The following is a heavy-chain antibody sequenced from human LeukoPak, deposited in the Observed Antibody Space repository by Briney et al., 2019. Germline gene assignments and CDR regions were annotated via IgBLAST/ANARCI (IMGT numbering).Heavy chain of an antibody. CDR3: ARVSTGPMDV. V-gene: IGHV4-39*07. Sequence: SETLSLTCTVSGGSISSSSYYWGWIRQPPGKGLEWIGSIYYSGSTYYNPSLKSRVTISVDTSKNQFSLKLSSVTAADTAVYYCARVSTGPMDVWGQGTTVTVSS. D-gene: IGHD1-1*01. CDR2: IYYSGST. CDR1: GGSISSSSYY. J-gene: IGHJ6*02.